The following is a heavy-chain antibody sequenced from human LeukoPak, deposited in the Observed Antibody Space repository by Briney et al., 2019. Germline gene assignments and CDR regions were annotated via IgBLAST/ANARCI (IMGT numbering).Heavy chain of an antibody. CDR1: GFTFSSYG. CDR2: IRYDGSNK. V-gene: IGHV3-30*02. D-gene: IGHD2-21*01. J-gene: IGHJ6*04. Sequence: GGSLRLSCAASGFTFSSYGMHWVRQAPGKGLEWVAFIRYDGSNKYYADSVKGRFTISRDNFKNTLYLQMNSLRADDTAVYYCVRDNGDVVAPLMDVWGKGTTVTISS. CDR3: VRDNGDVVAPLMDV.